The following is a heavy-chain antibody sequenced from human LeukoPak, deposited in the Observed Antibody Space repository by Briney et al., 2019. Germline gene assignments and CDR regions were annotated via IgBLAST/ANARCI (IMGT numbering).Heavy chain of an antibody. CDR2: IIPIFGTA. Sequence: SVKVSCKASGGTFSSYAISWVRQAPGQGLEWMGGIIPIFGTANYAQKFQGRVTITADESTSTAYMELSSLRSEDTAVYYCARGRHPVRGVISMNFDYWGQGTLVTVSS. CDR3: ARGRHPVRGVISMNFDY. J-gene: IGHJ4*02. D-gene: IGHD3-10*01. V-gene: IGHV1-69*13. CDR1: GGTFSSYA.